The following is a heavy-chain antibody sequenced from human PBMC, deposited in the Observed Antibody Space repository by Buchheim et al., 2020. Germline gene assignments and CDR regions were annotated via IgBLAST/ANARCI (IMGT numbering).Heavy chain of an antibody. CDR2: IYSGGST. CDR1: GFTVSSNY. V-gene: IGHV3-66*01. Sequence: EVQLVESGGGLVQPGGSLRLSCAASGFTVSSNYMSWVRQAPGKGLEWVSVIYSGGSTYYADSVKGRFTFSRGNSKNTLYLQMNSLRAEDTAVYYCARCTGDYYYYGMDVWGQGTT. D-gene: IGHD1-1*01. CDR3: ARCTGDYYYYGMDV. J-gene: IGHJ6*02.